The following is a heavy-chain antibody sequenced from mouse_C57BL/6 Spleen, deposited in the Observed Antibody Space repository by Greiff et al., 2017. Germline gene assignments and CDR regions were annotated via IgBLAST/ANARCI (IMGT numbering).Heavy chain of an antibody. V-gene: IGHV1-64*01. D-gene: IGHD1-1*02. CDR1: GYTFTSYW. CDR2: IHPNSGST. Sequence: VKLMESGAELVKPGASVKLSCKASGYTFTSYWMHWVKQRPGQGLEWIGMIHPNSGSTNYNEKFKSKATLTVDKSSSTAYMQLSSLTSEDSAVYYCARSTMVEDMDYWGQGTSVTVSS. CDR3: ARSTMVEDMDY. J-gene: IGHJ4*01.